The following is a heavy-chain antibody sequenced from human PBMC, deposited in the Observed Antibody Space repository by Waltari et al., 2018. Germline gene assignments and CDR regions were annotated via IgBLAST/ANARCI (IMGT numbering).Heavy chain of an antibody. CDR3: ARRPAADYYDYGMDV. Sequence: QLQLQESGPGLVKPSETLSLTCTVSGGSLRSSSYSRGWIRQPPGKGLEWIGSIYYSGSTYYNPSLKSRFTISVDTSKNQFSRKLSSVTAADTAVYYCARRPAADYYDYGMDVWGQGTTVTVSS. J-gene: IGHJ6*02. CDR2: IYYSGST. D-gene: IGHD2-2*01. CDR1: GGSLRSSSYS. V-gene: IGHV4-39*01.